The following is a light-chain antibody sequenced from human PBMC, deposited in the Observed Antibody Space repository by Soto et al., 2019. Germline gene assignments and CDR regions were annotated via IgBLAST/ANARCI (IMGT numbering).Light chain of an antibody. J-gene: IGLJ1*01. Sequence: QSALTQPASVSGSPGQSITISCTVASSDVDDYNYISWYQQQPGKAPKLMIYDVSHRPSGVSIRFSGSKSGNTASLTISGLQAEDEADYYCSSYTSISTYFGTGTKLTVL. CDR1: SSDVDDYNY. CDR2: DVS. CDR3: SSYTSISTY. V-gene: IGLV2-14*03.